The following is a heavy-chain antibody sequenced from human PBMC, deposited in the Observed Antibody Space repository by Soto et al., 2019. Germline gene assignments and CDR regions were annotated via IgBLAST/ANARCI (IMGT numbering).Heavy chain of an antibody. CDR2: IYHSGST. V-gene: IGHV4-30-2*01. Sequence: PSETLSLTCAVSGGSISSGGYSWSWIRQPPGKGLEWIGYIYHSGSTYYNPSLKSRVTISVDTSKNQFSLKLSSVTAADTAVYYCEMNSSGYDYWGQGTLVTVSS. CDR3: EMNSSGYDY. J-gene: IGHJ4*02. D-gene: IGHD3-22*01. CDR1: GGSISSGGYS.